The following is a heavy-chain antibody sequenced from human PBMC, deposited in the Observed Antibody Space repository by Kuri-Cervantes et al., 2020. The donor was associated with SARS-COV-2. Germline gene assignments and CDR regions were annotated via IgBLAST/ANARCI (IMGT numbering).Heavy chain of an antibody. J-gene: IGHJ6*02. D-gene: IGHD3-10*01. V-gene: IGHV4-4*07. CDR2: VYSSGGT. CDR3: ARGILGDGSIHYGMDV. CDR1: GGSISGYY. Sequence: SETLSLTCTLSGGSISGYYWSWIRQSAGKGLEFIGRVYSSGGTNYNPSLESRVTMSIDTAKNQVSLRLTSVTAADTAVYYCARGILGDGSIHYGMDVWGQGTSVTVSS.